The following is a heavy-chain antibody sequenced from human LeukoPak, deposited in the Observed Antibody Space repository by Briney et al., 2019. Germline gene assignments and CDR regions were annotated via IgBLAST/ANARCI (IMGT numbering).Heavy chain of an antibody. CDR3: ARCQGSYWYSDY. CDR2: ISGYNDNP. Sequence: ASVKVSCKASGYTFFNFGISWVRQAHGQGLEWMGWISGYNDNPKYAQKFHDRVTMTTDVSTTTAYMELRSLRSDDTAVYYCARCQGSYWYSDYWGQGSLVTVSS. V-gene: IGHV1-18*01. J-gene: IGHJ4*02. CDR1: GYTFFNFG. D-gene: IGHD6-13*01.